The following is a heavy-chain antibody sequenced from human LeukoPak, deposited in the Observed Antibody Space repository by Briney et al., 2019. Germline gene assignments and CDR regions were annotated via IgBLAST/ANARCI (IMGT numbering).Heavy chain of an antibody. CDR1: GYKLTNNW. J-gene: IGHJ5*02. D-gene: IGHD6-13*01. CDR2: IYPGYSDA. Sequence: GESLKISCKISGYKLTNNWIGWVRQVPGKGLEWMGLIYPGYSDAKYSPSFQGQVTLSVDASISTAYLQLSGLRASDTAIALTSSLDHWGQGTLVTVSS. CDR3: SSLDH. V-gene: IGHV5-51*01.